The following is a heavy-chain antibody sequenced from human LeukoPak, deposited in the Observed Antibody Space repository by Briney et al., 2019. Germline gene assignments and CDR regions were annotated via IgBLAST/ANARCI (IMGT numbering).Heavy chain of an antibody. CDR1: GFTFSSYS. CDR3: ASPFVCVDTAMDAGCYFDY. V-gene: IGHV3-21*01. D-gene: IGHD5-18*01. CDR2: ISSSSYI. J-gene: IGHJ4*02. Sequence: GGSLRLSCAASGFTFSSYSMNWVRQAPGKGLEWVSSISSSSYIYYADSVKGRFTISRDNAKNSLYLQMNSLRAEDTAVYYCASPFVCVDTAMDAGCYFDYWGQGTLVTVSS.